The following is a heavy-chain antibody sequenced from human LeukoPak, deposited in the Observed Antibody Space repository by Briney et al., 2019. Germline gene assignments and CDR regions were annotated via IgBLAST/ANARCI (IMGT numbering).Heavy chain of an antibody. J-gene: IGHJ4*02. Sequence: GGSLRLSCAASGFTFSSYGMSWVRQAPGKGLEWVSGINWDGGSTGYADSVEGRFTISRDNAKNSLYLQMNSLRAEDTALYYCARSIYSNTAFDYWGQGTLVTVSS. CDR3: ARSIYSNTAFDY. V-gene: IGHV3-20*04. CDR2: INWDGGST. D-gene: IGHD4-11*01. CDR1: GFTFSSYG.